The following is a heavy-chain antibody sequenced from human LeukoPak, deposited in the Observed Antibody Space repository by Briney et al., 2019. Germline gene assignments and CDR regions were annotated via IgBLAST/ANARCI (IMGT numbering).Heavy chain of an antibody. CDR2: IYYSGST. D-gene: IGHD6-13*01. J-gene: IGHJ5*02. V-gene: IGHV4-59*01. CDR3: ARGSLAAANWFDP. Sequence: SETLSLTCTVSGGSISSYYWSWIRQPPGKGLEWIGYIYYSGSTNYNPSLKSRLTISVDTSKNQFSLKLSSVTAADTAVYYCARGSLAAANWFDPWGQGTLVTVSS. CDR1: GGSISSYY.